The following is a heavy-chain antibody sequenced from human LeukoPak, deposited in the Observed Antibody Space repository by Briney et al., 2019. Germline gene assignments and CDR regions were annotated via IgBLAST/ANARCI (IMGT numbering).Heavy chain of an antibody. Sequence: SETLSLTCAVCGGSFSVYYWSWIRQPPGKGLEWIGEINHSGSTNYNPSLKSRVTISVDTSKNQFSLKLSSVTAADTAVYYCARGRGYYYSEYFQHWGQGTLVTVSS. CDR1: GGSFSVYY. D-gene: IGHD3-22*01. CDR2: INHSGST. J-gene: IGHJ1*01. V-gene: IGHV4-34*01. CDR3: ARGRGYYYSEYFQH.